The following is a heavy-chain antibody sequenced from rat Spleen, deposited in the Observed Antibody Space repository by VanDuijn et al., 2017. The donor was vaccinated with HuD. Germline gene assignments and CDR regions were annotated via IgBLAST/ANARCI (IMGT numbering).Heavy chain of an antibody. CDR3: TTDRPNIY. J-gene: IGHJ2*01. CDR2: ISNAAGKI. Sequence: EVQLVESGGGLVQPGRSLKLSCAASGFTFSTYGMAWVRQAPGKGLEWVASISNAAGKIYYPDSVKGRFTISRDNAKSSLYLQMDSLRSEDTATYYCTTDRPNIYWGQGVMVTVSS. D-gene: IGHD1-5*01. CDR1: GFTFSTYG. V-gene: IGHV5-20*01.